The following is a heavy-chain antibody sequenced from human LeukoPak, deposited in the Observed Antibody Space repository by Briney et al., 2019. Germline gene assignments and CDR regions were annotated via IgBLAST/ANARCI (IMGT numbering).Heavy chain of an antibody. CDR2: IYYSGST. CDR1: GGSISSGGYC. CDR3: ATSPYCSGGSCYYYGMDV. Sequence: SETLSLTCTVSGGSISSGGYCWSWIRQHPGKGLEWIGYIYYSGSTYYNPSLKSRVTISVDTSKNQFSLKLSSVTAADTAVYYCATSPYCSGGSCYYYGMDVWSQGTTVTVSS. V-gene: IGHV4-31*03. J-gene: IGHJ6*02. D-gene: IGHD2-15*01.